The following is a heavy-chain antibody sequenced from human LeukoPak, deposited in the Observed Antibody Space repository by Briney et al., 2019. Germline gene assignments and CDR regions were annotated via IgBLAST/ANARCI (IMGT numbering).Heavy chain of an antibody. CDR1: GFTFSSYA. J-gene: IGHJ4*02. D-gene: IGHD2/OR15-2a*01. CDR3: AKNVHDCYFPPSFDY. CDR2: ISSSGGTT. V-gene: IGHV3-23*01. Sequence: PGGSLRPSCAASGFTFSSYAMSWVRQAPGKGLEWVSTISSSGGTTYYADSVKGRFTISRDNSKNTLYLQMNSLRAEDTAVYYCAKNVHDCYFPPSFDYWGQGTLVTVSS.